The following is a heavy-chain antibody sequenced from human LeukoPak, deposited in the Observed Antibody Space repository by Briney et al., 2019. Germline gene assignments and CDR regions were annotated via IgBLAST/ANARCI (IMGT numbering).Heavy chain of an antibody. V-gene: IGHV3-48*03. CDR2: ISSSGSTI. J-gene: IGHJ4*02. Sequence: GGSLRLSCAASGFAFRTYEMNCVRQAPGKGLEWVSYISSSGSTIYYADSVKGRFTISRDNAKKSLYLQMNSLRAEDTAVYYCARESRAGYDDVWESYRYTGLDYWGQGTLVTVSS. D-gene: IGHD3-16*02. CDR1: GFAFRTYE. CDR3: ARESRAGYDDVWESYRYTGLDY.